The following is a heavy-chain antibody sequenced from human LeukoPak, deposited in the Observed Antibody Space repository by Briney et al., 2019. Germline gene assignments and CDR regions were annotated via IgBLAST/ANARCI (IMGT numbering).Heavy chain of an antibody. D-gene: IGHD6-13*01. Sequence: SETLSLTCTVSGGSISSYYWSWLRQPPGQGPEWIGYIYYSGSTNYNPSLKSRVTISVDTSKNQFSLKLSSVTAADTAVYYCARRDSSSWWSYFDYWGQGTLVTVSS. V-gene: IGHV4-59*01. CDR3: ARRDSSSWWSYFDY. CDR2: IYYSGST. J-gene: IGHJ4*02. CDR1: GGSISSYY.